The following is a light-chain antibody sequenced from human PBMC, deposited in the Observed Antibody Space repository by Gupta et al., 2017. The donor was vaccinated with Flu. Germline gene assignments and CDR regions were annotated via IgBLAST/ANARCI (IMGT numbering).Light chain of an antibody. V-gene: IGKV1-39*01. Sequence: DIHMTHSPSSLSACVGDRVTITCRARQSISRYLNWYQQKPGKAPKLLIYDASSWQSGVPSRFSGSGCGTDFTLTISRLQPEDFATYYCQQSYSTPPSFGQGTKLEIK. CDR3: QQSYSTPPS. J-gene: IGKJ2*03. CDR1: QSISRY. CDR2: DAS.